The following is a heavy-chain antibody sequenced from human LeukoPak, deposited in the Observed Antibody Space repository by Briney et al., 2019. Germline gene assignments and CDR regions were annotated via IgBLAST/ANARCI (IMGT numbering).Heavy chain of an antibody. CDR1: GGSISSSSYY. CDR2: IYYSGST. Sequence: SETLSLTCTVSGGSISSSSYYWGWIRQPPGKGLEWIGSIYYSGSTYYNPSLKSRVTISVDTSKNQFSLKLSSVTAADTAVYYCARGGTLSGYDHAIDYWGQGTLVTVSS. D-gene: IGHD5-12*01. V-gene: IGHV4-39*07. CDR3: ARGGTLSGYDHAIDY. J-gene: IGHJ4*02.